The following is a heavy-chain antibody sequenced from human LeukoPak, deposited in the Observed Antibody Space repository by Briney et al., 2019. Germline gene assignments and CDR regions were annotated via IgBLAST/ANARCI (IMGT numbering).Heavy chain of an antibody. J-gene: IGHJ6*03. V-gene: IGHV4-4*07. CDR1: GGSISSYY. CDR3: ARDFLSSWRYYYYYMDV. Sequence: PSETLSLTCTVSGGSISSYYWSWIRQPAGKGLEWIGRIYTSGSTNYNPSLKSRVTMSVDTSKNQFSLKLSSVTAADTAVYYCARDFLSSWRYYYYYMDVWGKGTAVTVSS. CDR2: IYTSGST. D-gene: IGHD6-13*01.